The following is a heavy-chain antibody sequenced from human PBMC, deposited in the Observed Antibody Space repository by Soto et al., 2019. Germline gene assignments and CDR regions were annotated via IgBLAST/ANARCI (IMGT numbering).Heavy chain of an antibody. CDR2: ISSSGSTI. CDR3: ARGRVPSYYDFWSGYYYSAFDI. J-gene: IGHJ3*02. D-gene: IGHD3-3*01. Sequence: GGSLRLSCAASGFTFSSYEMNWVRQAPGKGLEWVSHISSSGSTIYYADSVKGRFTISRDNAKNSLYLQMNSLRAEDTAVYYCARGRVPSYYDFWSGYYYSAFDIWGQGTMVTVSS. CDR1: GFTFSSYE. V-gene: IGHV3-48*03.